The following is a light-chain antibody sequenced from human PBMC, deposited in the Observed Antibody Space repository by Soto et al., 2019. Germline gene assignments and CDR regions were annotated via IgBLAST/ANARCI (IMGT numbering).Light chain of an antibody. J-gene: IGKJ1*01. V-gene: IGKV1-17*01. CDR2: VAS. CDR1: QAIRND. CDR3: QKYDSPPRT. Sequence: DIQMTQSPSSLSASLGDRVTITCRASQAIRNDVGWYQQKPGQDPKRLIYVASRLESGVPSRFSGSGFGTDFALTISSLQPEDVATYYCQKYDSPPRTFGQGTKVEL.